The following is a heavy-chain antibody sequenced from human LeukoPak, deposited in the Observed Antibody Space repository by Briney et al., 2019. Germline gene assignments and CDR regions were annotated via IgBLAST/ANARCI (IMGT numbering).Heavy chain of an antibody. D-gene: IGHD3-16*02. V-gene: IGHV3-23*01. CDR3: ARHDSFIPY. CDR2: ISDSGGST. Sequence: GGSLRPSCVASGFTFSDYAMSWVRQAPGKGLEWVSGISDSGGSTYYADSVKGRCTISRDNSKNTVSLQMNNLRAEDTAVYFCARHDSFIPYWGQGTLVTVTS. CDR1: GFTFSDYA. J-gene: IGHJ4*02.